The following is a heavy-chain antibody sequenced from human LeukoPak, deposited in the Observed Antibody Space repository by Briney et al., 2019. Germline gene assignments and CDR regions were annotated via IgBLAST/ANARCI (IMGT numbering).Heavy chain of an antibody. CDR3: ARNSGYSDLNY. V-gene: IGHV4-4*02. J-gene: IGHJ4*02. CDR2: IYRSGAT. Sequence: SETLSLTCAVSGDSFSGNNYWTWVRQPPGKGMEWIGEIYRSGATNYNPSLKSRVTVSQDKSKNQFSLKLNSVTAADTAIYYCARNSGYSDLNYWGQGVLVTVSS. D-gene: IGHD3-22*01. CDR1: GDSFSGNNY.